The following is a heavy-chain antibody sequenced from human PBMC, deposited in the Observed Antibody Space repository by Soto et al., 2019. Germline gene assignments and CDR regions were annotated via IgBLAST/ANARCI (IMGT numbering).Heavy chain of an antibody. V-gene: IGHV3-74*01. Sequence: GGSRILSCAPSRFTFISYWMHWVRPAPGKGLVGVSRINSDASDTGDTDSVKGRFTISRDKAKNTLYLQMNSLRAEDTAVYYCAREGMGFSNWFDPSGQGTLVTVSS. CDR1: RFTFISYW. CDR2: INSDASDT. CDR3: AREGMGFSNWFDP. J-gene: IGHJ5*02. D-gene: IGHD2-8*01.